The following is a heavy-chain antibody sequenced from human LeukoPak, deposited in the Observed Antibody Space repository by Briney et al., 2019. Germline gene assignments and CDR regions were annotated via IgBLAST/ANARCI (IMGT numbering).Heavy chain of an antibody. V-gene: IGHV4-34*01. Sequence: PSETLSLTCAVYGGSFSGYYWSWIRQPPGKGLEWIGSIYYSGSTYYNPSLKSRVTISVDTSKNQFSLRLSSVTAADTAVYYCARDRRYSGSYYVDYWGQGTLVTVSS. CDR2: IYYSGST. CDR3: ARDRRYSGSYYVDY. D-gene: IGHD1-26*01. J-gene: IGHJ4*02. CDR1: GGSFSGYY.